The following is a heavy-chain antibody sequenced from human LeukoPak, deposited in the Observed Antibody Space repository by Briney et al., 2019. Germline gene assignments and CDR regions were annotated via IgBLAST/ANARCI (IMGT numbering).Heavy chain of an antibody. Sequence: GGSLRLSCAAYGFTFSSYAMSWVRQAPGKGLEWVSAISGSGGSTYYADSVKGRFTISRDNSKNTLYLQMNSLRAEDTAVYYCARDDCSSTSCLYYFDYWGQGTLVTVSS. CDR1: GFTFSSYA. V-gene: IGHV3-23*01. J-gene: IGHJ4*02. D-gene: IGHD2-2*01. CDR2: ISGSGGST. CDR3: ARDDCSSTSCLYYFDY.